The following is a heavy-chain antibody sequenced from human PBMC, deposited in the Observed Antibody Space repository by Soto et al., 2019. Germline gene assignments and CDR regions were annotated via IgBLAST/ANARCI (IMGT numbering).Heavy chain of an antibody. D-gene: IGHD3-10*01. Sequence: QVQLVQSGAEVKKPGSSVKVSCKASGGTFSSYAISWVRQAPGQWREWMGGIIPTFGTANYAQKFQGRVTITADKSTRTAHLELSSLRSEDTAMYYCARQRGSSDYGSGSQYEYYRYYGMDVWGQGTTVTVSS. V-gene: IGHV1-69*06. CDR2: IIPTFGTA. CDR1: GGTFSSYA. J-gene: IGHJ6*02. CDR3: ARQRGSSDYGSGSQYEYYRYYGMDV.